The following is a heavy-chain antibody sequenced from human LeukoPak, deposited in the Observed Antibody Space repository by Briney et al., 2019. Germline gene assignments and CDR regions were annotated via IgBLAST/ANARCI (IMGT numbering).Heavy chain of an antibody. CDR1: GFTFSNAW. D-gene: IGHD4-11*01. J-gene: IGHJ4*02. CDR2: IKSKTDGGTT. CDR3: TTDWEVDYSNYVRVDY. Sequence: NSGGSLRLSCAASGFTFSNAWMSWVRQAPGKGLEWVGRIKSKTDGGTTDYAAPVKGRFTISRDDSKNTLYLQMNSLKTEDTAVYYCTTDWEVDYSNYVRVDYWGQGTLVTVSS. V-gene: IGHV3-15*01.